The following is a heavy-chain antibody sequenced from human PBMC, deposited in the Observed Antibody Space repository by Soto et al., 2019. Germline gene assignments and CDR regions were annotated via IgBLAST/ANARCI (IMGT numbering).Heavy chain of an antibody. CDR3: ARERYCSSTSCQTFDY. CDR2: IWYDGRSK. CDR1: GFTFRSYG. D-gene: IGHD2-2*01. Sequence: GGSLSLPCAASGFTFRSYGMHWVRQAPGKGLEWVEVIWYDGRSKYYADSVKGRFTISRDNSKNTLYLQMNSLRAEDTAVYYCARERYCSSTSCQTFDYWGQGTMVTVSS. V-gene: IGHV3-33*01. J-gene: IGHJ4*02.